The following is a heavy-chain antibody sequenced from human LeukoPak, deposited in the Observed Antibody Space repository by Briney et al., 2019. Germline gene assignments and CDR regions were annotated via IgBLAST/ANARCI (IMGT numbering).Heavy chain of an antibody. CDR1: GYTFTDYY. CDR2: INPNSGAT. D-gene: IGHD5-18*01. J-gene: IGHJ4*02. CDR3: ARDTAMVTRGY. V-gene: IGHV1-2*02. Sequence: ASVKVSCKASGYTFTDYYIHWVRQATGQGLEWVGWINPNSGATNYAQKFHGRVTMASDTSIRTAYMDLNRVGPDDTAVYYCARDTAMVTRGYWGQGTLVTVSS.